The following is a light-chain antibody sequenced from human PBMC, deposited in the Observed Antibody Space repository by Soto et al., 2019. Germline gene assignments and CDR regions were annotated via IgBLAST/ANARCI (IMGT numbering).Light chain of an antibody. Sequence: EILMTQSPATLSVSPGERATLSCRASQSVSSNLAWYQQKPGQAPRLLIYGASTRATGIPARFSGSGSGTEFTLTISSLQSEDFAVYYCQQYNNWPWTFGRGTKV. CDR1: QSVSSN. CDR2: GAS. V-gene: IGKV3-15*01. CDR3: QQYNNWPWT. J-gene: IGKJ1*01.